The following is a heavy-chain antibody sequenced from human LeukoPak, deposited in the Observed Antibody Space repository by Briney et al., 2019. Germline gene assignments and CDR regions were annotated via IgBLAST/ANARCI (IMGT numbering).Heavy chain of an antibody. Sequence: SETLSLTCTVSDGSISSYYWGWIRQPPGKGLEWLGSIYYSGTSYYNPSLKSRVTTSVDTSKNQFSLKLSSVTAADTAVYYCARLAIYSSGTDNWGQGTLVSVSS. J-gene: IGHJ4*02. CDR3: ARLAIYSSGTDN. D-gene: IGHD6-19*01. V-gene: IGHV4-39*01. CDR2: IYYSGTS. CDR1: DGSISSYY.